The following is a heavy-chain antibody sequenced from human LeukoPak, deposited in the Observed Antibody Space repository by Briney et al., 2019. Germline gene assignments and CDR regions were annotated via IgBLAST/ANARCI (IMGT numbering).Heavy chain of an antibody. CDR2: IWYDATNK. V-gene: IGHV3-33*01. CDR3: ARAMWTRDIVATTQPIDY. J-gene: IGHJ4*02. CDR1: GFTFSSYG. Sequence: GGSLRLSCAASGFTFSSYGMHWVRQAPGKGLEWVAAIWYDATNKYYADSVKGRFTISRDNSKNTLYLQMNSLRAEDTAVYYCARAMWTRDIVATTQPIDYWGQGTLVTVSS. D-gene: IGHD5-12*01.